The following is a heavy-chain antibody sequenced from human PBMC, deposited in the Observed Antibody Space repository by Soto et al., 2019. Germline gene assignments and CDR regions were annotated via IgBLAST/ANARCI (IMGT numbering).Heavy chain of an antibody. J-gene: IGHJ6*02. V-gene: IGHV4-4*07. CDR3: ARDCSSTSCPWVEGYYYGMDV. D-gene: IGHD2-2*01. CDR1: GGSISSYY. Sequence: QVQLQESGPGLVKPSETLSLTCTVYGGSISSYYWSWIRQPAGKGLEWIGRIYTSGSTNYNPSLKSRVTMSVDTSKNQFSLKLSSVTAADTAVYYCARDCSSTSCPWVEGYYYGMDVWGQGTMVTVSS. CDR2: IYTSGST.